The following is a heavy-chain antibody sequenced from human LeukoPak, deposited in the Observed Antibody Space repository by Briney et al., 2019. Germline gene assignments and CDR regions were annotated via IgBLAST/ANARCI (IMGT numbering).Heavy chain of an antibody. J-gene: IGHJ5*02. V-gene: IGHV3-7*01. CDR3: ARDLGITGYDLLDP. CDR2: LNQDGREK. Sequence: PGGSLRLSCAASGFTFSRYWMTWVRQAPGKGLEWVANLNQDGREKYYMDSVTGRFTISRDNAKNSVFLQMNSLGADDTAVYYCARDLGITGYDLLDPWGQGTLVTVSS. CDR1: GFTFSRYW. D-gene: IGHD5-12*01.